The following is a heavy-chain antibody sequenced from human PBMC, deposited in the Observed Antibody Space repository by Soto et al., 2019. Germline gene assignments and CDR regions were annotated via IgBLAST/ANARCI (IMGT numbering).Heavy chain of an antibody. J-gene: IGHJ4*02. CDR2: ISSSSSYT. V-gene: IGHV3-11*06. CDR1: GFTFSDYY. CDR3: ARDRGAYCGGDCYSGPLDY. Sequence: SGGSLRLSCAASGFTFSDYYMSWIRQAPGKGLEWVSYISSSSSYTNYADSVKGRFTISRDNAKNSLYLQMNSLRAEDTAVYYCARDRGAYCGGDCYSGPLDYWGQGTLVTVSS. D-gene: IGHD2-21*02.